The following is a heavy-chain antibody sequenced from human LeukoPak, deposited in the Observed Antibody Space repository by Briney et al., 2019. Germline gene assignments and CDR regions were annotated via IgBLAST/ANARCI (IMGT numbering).Heavy chain of an antibody. D-gene: IGHD2-2*01. CDR3: ARVSEYNILVVPAALGPDAFDI. V-gene: IGHV1-8*01. CDR2: MNPHSGGT. J-gene: IGHJ3*02. CDR1: GYTFTSYD. Sequence: GASVKVSCKASGYTFTSYDINWVRQATGQGLEWMGWMNPHSGGTGYAQKFQDRVTISRNTSISTAYMELSDLRSEDTAVYYCARVSEYNILVVPAALGPDAFDIWGQGTTLTVSS.